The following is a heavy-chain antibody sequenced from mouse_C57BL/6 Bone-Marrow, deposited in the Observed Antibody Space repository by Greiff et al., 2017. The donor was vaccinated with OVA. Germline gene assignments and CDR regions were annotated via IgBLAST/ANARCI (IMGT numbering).Heavy chain of an antibody. V-gene: IGHV1-82*01. CDR3: ARLGDFDY. CDR2: IYPGDGNT. CDR1: GYAFSSSW. Sequence: QVQLKQSGPELVKPGASVKISCKASGYAFSSSWMNWVKQRPGKGLEWIGRIYPGDGNTNYNGKFKGKATLTADKSSSTAYMQLSSLTSEDSAVYFCARLGDFDYWGQGTTLTVSS. J-gene: IGHJ2*01.